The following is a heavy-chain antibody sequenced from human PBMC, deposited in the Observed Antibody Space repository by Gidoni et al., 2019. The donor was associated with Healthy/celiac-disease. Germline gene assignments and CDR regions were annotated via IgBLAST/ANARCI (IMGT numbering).Heavy chain of an antibody. CDR3: ARITVVEEVGNWNYEDY. J-gene: IGHJ4*02. CDR2: IYYSGST. CDR1: GGSICSSSYY. D-gene: IGHD1-7*01. V-gene: IGHV4-39*01. Sequence: QLQLQESGPGLVKPSETLSLTCTVSGGSICSSSYYWGWLRPPPGTGLEWIGSIYYSGSTYYNPSLKSRVTISVDTSKNQFSLKLSSVTAADTAVYYCARITVVEEVGNWNYEDYWGQGTLVTVSS.